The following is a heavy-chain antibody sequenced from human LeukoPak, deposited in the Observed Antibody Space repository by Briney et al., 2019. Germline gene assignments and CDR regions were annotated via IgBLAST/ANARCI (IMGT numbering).Heavy chain of an antibody. CDR2: INPSGGST. D-gene: IGHD3-9*01. CDR1: GYTFTSYY. Sequence: ASVKVSCKASGYTFTSYYMHWVRQAPGQGLEWMGIINPSGGSTSYAQKFQGRVTMTRDTSTSTVYMELSSLRSEDTAVYYFVKEGEGIRYFERGGPDYWGQGTLVTVSS. V-gene: IGHV1-46*01. CDR3: VKEGEGIRYFERGGPDY. J-gene: IGHJ4*02.